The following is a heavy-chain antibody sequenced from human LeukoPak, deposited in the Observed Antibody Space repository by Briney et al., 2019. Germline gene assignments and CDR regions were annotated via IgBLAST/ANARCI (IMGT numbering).Heavy chain of an antibody. CDR3: ARDAGGAFGNYVNYFDY. V-gene: IGHV3-33*01. J-gene: IGHJ4*02. Sequence: WPSLRLSCAASGLILSSYGIHWVRQAPGKGLEWVAVIWYDGTNIYYGDSVKGRFSISRDNSKNTVYLQMDSLRSEDTAVYYCARDAGGAFGNYVNYFDYWGQGTLVTVSS. D-gene: IGHD4-11*01. CDR1: GLILSSYG. CDR2: IWYDGTNI.